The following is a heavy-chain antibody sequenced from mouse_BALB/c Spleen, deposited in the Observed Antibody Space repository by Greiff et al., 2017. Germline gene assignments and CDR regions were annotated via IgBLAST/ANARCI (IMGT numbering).Heavy chain of an antibody. D-gene: IGHD2-12*01. CDR3: ARDDHYAMDY. CDR1: GFTFSSYT. V-gene: IGHV5-12-2*01. J-gene: IGHJ4*01. CDR2: ISNGGGST. Sequence: EVQVVESGGGLVQPGGSLKLSCAASGFTFSSYTMSWVRQTPEKRLEWVAYISNGGGSTYYPDTVKGRFTISRDNAKNTLYLQMSSLKSEDTAMYYCARDDHYAMDYWGQGTSVTVSS.